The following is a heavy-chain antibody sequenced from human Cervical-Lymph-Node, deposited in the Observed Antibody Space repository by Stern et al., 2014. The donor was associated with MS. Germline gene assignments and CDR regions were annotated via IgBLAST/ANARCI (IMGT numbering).Heavy chain of an antibody. CDR2: IFPLRGLS. D-gene: IGHD3-10*01. J-gene: IGHJ6*02. Sequence: QVQLVQSGAEVKRPGSSVKVSCKASGGTFSNYVINWVRQAPGQGLEWMGEIFPLRGLSKYAKIFQGRLTITADESTSTAYMEMSSLRSEDTAVYFCARGMRSYYSYYYYDLDVWGQGTTVTVSS. CDR1: GGTFSNYV. CDR3: ARGMRSYYSYYYYDLDV. V-gene: IGHV1-69*01.